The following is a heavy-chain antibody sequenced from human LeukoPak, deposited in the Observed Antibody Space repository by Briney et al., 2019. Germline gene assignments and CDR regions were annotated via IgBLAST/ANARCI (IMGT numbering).Heavy chain of an antibody. Sequence: PWASLRLSCAASGFTFSSYAMSWVRQAPGKGLEWVSAMSGSGASTYYADSVKGRFTISRDNSKNTLYLQMNSLRAEDTAVYYRAKAYTVTGFYFDYWGQGTPVTASS. CDR3: AKAYTVTGFYFDY. CDR2: MSGSGAST. CDR1: GFTFSSYA. D-gene: IGHD4-17*01. J-gene: IGHJ4*02. V-gene: IGHV3-23*01.